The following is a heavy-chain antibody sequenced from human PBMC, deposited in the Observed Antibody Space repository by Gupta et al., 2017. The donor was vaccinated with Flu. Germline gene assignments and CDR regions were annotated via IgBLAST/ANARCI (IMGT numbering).Heavy chain of an antibody. CDR1: YS. CDR2: ISKSSSHI. Sequence: YSMDWVGQAPGKGLEWVSSISKSSSHIYYADSMKGRFTVSRDNAKNSLYLQMNSLRAEDTAVYYCARGTTTDQRNDAFDIWGQGTMVTVS. J-gene: IGHJ3*02. V-gene: IGHV3-21*01. D-gene: IGHD1-1*01. CDR3: ARGTTTDQRNDAFDI.